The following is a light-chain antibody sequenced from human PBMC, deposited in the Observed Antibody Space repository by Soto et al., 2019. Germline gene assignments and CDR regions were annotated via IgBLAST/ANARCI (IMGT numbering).Light chain of an antibody. J-gene: IGLJ3*02. CDR2: VNSDDSP. Sequence: QAVVTQSPSASASLGASVKLTCTLSSGHSSYAIAWHQQQPEKGPRYLMKVNSDDSPIKGDGIPDRFSGSSSGAERYLTISSLQSEDGADYYCQTWGAGIRVFGGGTKLTVL. V-gene: IGLV4-69*01. CDR1: SGHSSYA. CDR3: QTWGAGIRV.